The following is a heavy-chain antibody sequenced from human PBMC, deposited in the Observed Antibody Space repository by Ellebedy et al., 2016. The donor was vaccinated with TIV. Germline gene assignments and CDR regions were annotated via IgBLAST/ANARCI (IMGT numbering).Heavy chain of an antibody. V-gene: IGHV3-7*03. CDR2: IKYDGGER. J-gene: IGHJ4*02. CDR1: GFTFSTYW. CDR3: ARDLHFAFDY. Sequence: PGGSLRLSCAASGFTFSTYWMSWVRQAPGKGLEWVANIKYDGGERYYVASVRGRFTISRDNAETSLYLQMNSLTAADTAVYFCARDLHFAFDYWGRGTLVTVSS.